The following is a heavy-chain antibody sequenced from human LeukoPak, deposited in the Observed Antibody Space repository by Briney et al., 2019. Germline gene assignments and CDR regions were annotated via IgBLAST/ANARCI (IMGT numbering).Heavy chain of an antibody. CDR1: GFTFSRSA. D-gene: IGHD4-17*01. CDR2: ISESGGVT. J-gene: IGHJ4*02. V-gene: IGHV3-23*01. CDR3: AKRGIYGDPSDC. Sequence: GGSLRLSCAASGFTFSRSAMSWVRQAPAKGLEWVSGISESGGVTYYVDSVKGRFTISRDTSKNTVYLQMNSLRAEDTAIYYCAKRGIYGDPSDCWGQGTLVTVSS.